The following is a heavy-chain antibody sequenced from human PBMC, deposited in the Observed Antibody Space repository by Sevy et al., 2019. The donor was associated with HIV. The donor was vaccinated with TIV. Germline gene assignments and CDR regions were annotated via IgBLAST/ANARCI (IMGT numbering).Heavy chain of an antibody. J-gene: IGHJ3*02. CDR3: AKDSTDDLAAFDI. V-gene: IGHV3-30*18. CDR1: GFTFSSYG. CDR2: ISYDGSNK. D-gene: IGHD3-3*01. Sequence: GGSLRLSCAASGFTFSSYGMHWVRQAPGKGLEWVAVISYDGSNKYYADSVMGRFAISRDNSKNTLYLQMNGLRAEDTAVYYCAKDSTDDLAAFDIWGQGTMVTVSS.